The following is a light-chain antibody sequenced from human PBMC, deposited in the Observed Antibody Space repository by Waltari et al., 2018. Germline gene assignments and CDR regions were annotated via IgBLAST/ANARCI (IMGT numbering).Light chain of an antibody. Sequence: DIQMTQSPSSVSAFVGDTVTITCRASQDISTWLTWYQQKPGKAPKLLIFAASSLQRGVPSRFSGSGSGTDFTLTITSLQPEDFATYYCQQYNTYPWTFGQGTKVEIK. CDR1: QDISTW. V-gene: IGKV1D-12*01. J-gene: IGKJ1*01. CDR3: QQYNTYPWT. CDR2: AAS.